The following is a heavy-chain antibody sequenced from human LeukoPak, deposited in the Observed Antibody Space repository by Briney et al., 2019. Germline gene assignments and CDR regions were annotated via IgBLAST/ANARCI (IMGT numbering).Heavy chain of an antibody. J-gene: IGHJ4*02. CDR1: GGSINSGSYY. CDR2: IYTSGST. D-gene: IGHD3-22*01. Sequence: SQTLSLTCTVSGGSINSGSYYWSWVRQPAGKGLEWIGRIYTSGSTNYNPSLKSRVTISVDTSKNQFSLKLSSVTAADTAVYYCARGGHYYDSSAYGFDYWGQGTLVTVSS. CDR3: ARGGHYYDSSAYGFDY. V-gene: IGHV4-61*02.